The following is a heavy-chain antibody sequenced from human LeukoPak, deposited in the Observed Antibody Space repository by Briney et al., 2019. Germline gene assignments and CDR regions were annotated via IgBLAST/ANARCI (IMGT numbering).Heavy chain of an antibody. V-gene: IGHV3-23*01. D-gene: IGHD2-2*01. CDR2: ISGSGGST. CDR3: AKDRGHYCRSSSCYPDAFDI. Sequence: PGGSLRLSCAASGFTFSNYAMSWVRQAPGKGLEWVSAISGSGGSTYYADSVKGRFTISRDNSKNTLYLQMNSLRAEDTAVYYCAKDRGHYCRSSSCYPDAFDIWGQGTMVTVSS. J-gene: IGHJ3*02. CDR1: GFTFSNYA.